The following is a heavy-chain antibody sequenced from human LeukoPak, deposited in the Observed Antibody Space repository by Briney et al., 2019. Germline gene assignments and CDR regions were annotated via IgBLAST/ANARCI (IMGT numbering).Heavy chain of an antibody. CDR3: ARQRAYLRFLEWFLGYFDY. CDR1: GGSISSSSYY. V-gene: IGHV4-39*01. D-gene: IGHD3-3*01. Sequence: SETLSLTCTVSGGSISSSSYYWGWIRQPPGKGLEWIGSIYYSGSTYYNPSLKSRVTISVDTSKNQFSLKLSSVTAADTAVYYCARQRAYLRFLEWFLGYFDYWGQGTLVTVSS. CDR2: IYYSGST. J-gene: IGHJ4*02.